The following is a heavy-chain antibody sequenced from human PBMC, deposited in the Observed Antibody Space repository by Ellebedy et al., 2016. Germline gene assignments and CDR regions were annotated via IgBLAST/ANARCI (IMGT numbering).Heavy chain of an antibody. Sequence: SETLSLTXTVSGGSISSSSSSWGWIRQPPGKGLEWIGSIYYSGSTYYNPSLKSRVTISVDTSKNQFSLKLSSVTAADTAVYYCASDSSDYWGQGTLVTVSS. D-gene: IGHD6-6*01. CDR3: ASDSSDY. CDR1: GGSISSSSSS. V-gene: IGHV4-39*01. J-gene: IGHJ4*02. CDR2: IYYSGST.